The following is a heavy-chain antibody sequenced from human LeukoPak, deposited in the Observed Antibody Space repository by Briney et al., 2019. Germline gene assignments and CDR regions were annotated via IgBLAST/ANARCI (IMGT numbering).Heavy chain of an antibody. Sequence: SVKVPCKASGGTFSSYAISWVRQAPGQGLEWMGGIIPIFGTANYAQKFQGRVTITADESTSTAYMELSSLRSEDTAVYYCASRDNWNDPFDYWGQGTLVTVSS. CDR2: IIPIFGTA. V-gene: IGHV1-69*01. D-gene: IGHD1-1*01. CDR3: ASRDNWNDPFDY. J-gene: IGHJ4*02. CDR1: GGTFSSYA.